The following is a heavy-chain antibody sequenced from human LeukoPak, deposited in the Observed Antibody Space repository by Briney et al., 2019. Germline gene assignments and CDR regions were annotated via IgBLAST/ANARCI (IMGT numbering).Heavy chain of an antibody. Sequence: SETLSLTCTVSGGSISSYYWSWIRQPPGKGLEWIGYIYYSGSTNYNPSLKSRVTISVDTSKNQFSLKLSSVTAADTAVYYCARATYSGSPWPDYWGQGTLVTVSS. CDR3: ARATYSGSPWPDY. D-gene: IGHD1-26*01. V-gene: IGHV4-59*01. CDR1: GGSISSYY. CDR2: IYYSGST. J-gene: IGHJ4*02.